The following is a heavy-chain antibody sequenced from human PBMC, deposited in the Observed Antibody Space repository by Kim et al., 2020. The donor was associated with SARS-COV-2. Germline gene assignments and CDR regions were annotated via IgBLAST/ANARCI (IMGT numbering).Heavy chain of an antibody. D-gene: IGHD3-9*01. CDR3: ASVMYYDILTGYHPPTY. V-gene: IGHV5-51*01. Sequence: GESLKISCKGSGYSFTSYWIGWVRQMPGKGLEWMGIIYPGDSDTRYSPSFQGQVTISADKSISTAYLQWSSLKASDTAMYYCASVMYYDILTGYHPPTYWGQGTLVTVSS. CDR2: IYPGDSDT. CDR1: GYSFTSYW. J-gene: IGHJ4*02.